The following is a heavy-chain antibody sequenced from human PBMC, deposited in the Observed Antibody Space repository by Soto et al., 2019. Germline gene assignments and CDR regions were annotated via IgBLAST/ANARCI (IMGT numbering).Heavy chain of an antibody. Sequence: SETLSLTCTVSGDSITSGVHYWSWIRQLPGKGLEWIGYIFYSGSTNSNPALKSRVTISVDTSKNQFSLKLSSVTAADTAVYYCARDSGYNYGYFRWFDPWGQGTLVTV. D-gene: IGHD5-18*01. J-gene: IGHJ5*02. V-gene: IGHV4-61*08. CDR3: ARDSGYNYGYFRWFDP. CDR1: GDSITSGVHY. CDR2: IFYSGST.